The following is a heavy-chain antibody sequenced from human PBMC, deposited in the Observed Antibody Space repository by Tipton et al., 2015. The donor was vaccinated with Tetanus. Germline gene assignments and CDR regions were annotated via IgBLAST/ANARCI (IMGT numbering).Heavy chain of an antibody. J-gene: IGHJ5*02. Sequence: PGLVKPSETLSLNCTVSGGSISDKKYYWGWIRQPPGKGLEWIGNIYYSGSTLQNPSLKSRVTISLDTSKNQFSLKLRSVTAADTAVYYCARTADNWFDPWGQGTLVTVSS. CDR2: IYYSGST. V-gene: IGHV4-39*01. CDR1: GGSISDKKYY. CDR3: ARTADNWFDP. D-gene: IGHD2-21*02.